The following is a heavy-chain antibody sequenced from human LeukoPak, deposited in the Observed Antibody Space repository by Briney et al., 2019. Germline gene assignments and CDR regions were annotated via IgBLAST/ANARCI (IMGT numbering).Heavy chain of an antibody. CDR3: AREGPISSSGNSDY. D-gene: IGHD6-13*01. J-gene: IGHJ4*02. CDR2: IYYSGST. Sequence: SETLSLTCTVSGGSISSYYWSWIRQPPGKGLEWIGSIYYSGSTYYNPSLKSRVTISVDTSKNQFSLKLSSVTAADTAVYYCAREGPISSSGNSDYWGQGTLVTVSS. CDR1: GGSISSYY. V-gene: IGHV4-39*07.